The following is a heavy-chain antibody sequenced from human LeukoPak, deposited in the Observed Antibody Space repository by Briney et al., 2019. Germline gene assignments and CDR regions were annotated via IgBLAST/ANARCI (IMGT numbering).Heavy chain of an antibody. Sequence: SSETLSLTCTVSGGSISSYYWSWIRQPPGKGLEWIGYIYYSGSTNYNPSLKSRVTISVDTSKNQFSLKLSSVTAADTAVYYCAGRYSSSWRMNYYYYGMDVWGQGTTVTVSS. D-gene: IGHD6-13*01. V-gene: IGHV4-59*08. CDR3: AGRYSSSWRMNYYYYGMDV. CDR1: GGSISSYY. J-gene: IGHJ6*02. CDR2: IYYSGST.